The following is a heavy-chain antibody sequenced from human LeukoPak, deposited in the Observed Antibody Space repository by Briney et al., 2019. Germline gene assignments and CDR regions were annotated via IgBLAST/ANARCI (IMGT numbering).Heavy chain of an antibody. CDR2: IRYDGSNK. D-gene: IGHD6-13*01. CDR3: ARWAGYSSTWYGLFDY. CDR1: GFTFSSYG. Sequence: PGGSLRLSCAASGFTFSSYGMHWVRQAPGKGLEWVAFIRYDGSNKYYADSVKGRFTISRDNSKNTLYLQMNSLRAEDTAVYYCARWAGYSSTWYGLFDYWGQGTLVTVSS. V-gene: IGHV3-30*02. J-gene: IGHJ4*02.